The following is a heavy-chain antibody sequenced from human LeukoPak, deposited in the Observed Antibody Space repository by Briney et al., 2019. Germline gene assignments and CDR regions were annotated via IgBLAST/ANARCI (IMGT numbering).Heavy chain of an antibody. CDR1: GFTFSDYD. Sequence: GGSLRLSCAASGFTFSDYDMHWVRQATGKGLEWVSAIGTAGDTYYTGSVKGRFTISRENAKNYLYLQMNSLRAGDTAVYYCARVAMERVGGVNYFDYWGQGNLVNVSS. J-gene: IGHJ4*02. CDR3: ARVAMERVGGVNYFDY. D-gene: IGHD1-1*01. V-gene: IGHV3-13*01. CDR2: IGTAGDT.